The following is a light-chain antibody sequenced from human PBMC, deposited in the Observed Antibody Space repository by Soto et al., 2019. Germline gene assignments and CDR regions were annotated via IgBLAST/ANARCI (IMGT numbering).Light chain of an antibody. CDR1: QSVSSSY. J-gene: IGKJ3*01. CDR3: QQYGSSFT. Sequence: EIVLTQSPGTLSLSPGERATLSCRASQSVSSSYLAWYQQKPGQAPRLLIYGISSRATGIPDRFSGSGSGTEFTLTISRLEPEDFAVYYCQQYGSSFTFGPGTKVDIK. V-gene: IGKV3-20*01. CDR2: GIS.